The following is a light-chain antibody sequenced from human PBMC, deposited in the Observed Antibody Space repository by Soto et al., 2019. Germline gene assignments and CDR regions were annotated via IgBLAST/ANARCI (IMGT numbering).Light chain of an antibody. Sequence: EIVMTQSPATLSVSPGERATLSCSASQSVSRNLAWYQQKPGQAPSHLIYGASTRAPCSSARFSGSGSGTECTLTIGSLQYEDSAGSYCQLYDIWPPMHTFGQGTKLAIK. J-gene: IGKJ2*01. CDR1: QSVSRN. V-gene: IGKV3-15*01. CDR2: GAS. CDR3: QLYDIWPPMHT.